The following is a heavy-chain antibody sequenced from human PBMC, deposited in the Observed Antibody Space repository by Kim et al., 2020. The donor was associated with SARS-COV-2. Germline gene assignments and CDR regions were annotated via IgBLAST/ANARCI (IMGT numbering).Heavy chain of an antibody. D-gene: IGHD3-22*01. V-gene: IGHV1-3*01. CDR3: ARRYDSSGYPIDY. J-gene: IGHJ4*02. Sequence: YSQKFQGRVTITRDPSASTAYMELSSLRSEDTAVYYCARRYDSSGYPIDYWGQGTLVTVSS.